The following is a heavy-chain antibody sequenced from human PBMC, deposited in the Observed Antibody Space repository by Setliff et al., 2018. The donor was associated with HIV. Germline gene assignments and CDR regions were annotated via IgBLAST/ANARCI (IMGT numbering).Heavy chain of an antibody. CDR2: VYHRGTT. Sequence: NLSLPCTVSGDSISNNGYYWAWIRQPPGKGLEWIGCVYHRGTTYYNPSLKSRLAMSVDTSKNKFFLKLNSLTAADTAVYYCSLQHGRPMRWFDPWGPGTLVTVSS. J-gene: IGHJ5*02. V-gene: IGHV4-39*01. CDR1: GDSISNNGYY. CDR3: SLQHGRPMRWFDP. D-gene: IGHD2-2*01.